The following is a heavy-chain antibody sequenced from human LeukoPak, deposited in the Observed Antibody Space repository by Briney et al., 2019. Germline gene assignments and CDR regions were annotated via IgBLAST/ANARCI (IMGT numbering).Heavy chain of an antibody. V-gene: IGHV3-7*01. D-gene: IGHD1-1*01. CDR2: IKQDGSEK. CDR3: ARVEGIGTREAFDI. CDR1: GFTFSSYW. Sequence: PGGSLRLSCAASGFTFSSYWMSWVRQAPGKGLEWVANIKQDGSEKYYVDSVKGRFTFSRDNAKNSLYLRMNSLRAEDTAVYYCARVEGIGTREAFDIWGQGTMVTVSS. J-gene: IGHJ3*02.